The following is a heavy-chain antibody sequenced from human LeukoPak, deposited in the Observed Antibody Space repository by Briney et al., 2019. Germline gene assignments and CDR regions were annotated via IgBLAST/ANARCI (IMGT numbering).Heavy chain of an antibody. J-gene: IGHJ4*02. CDR2: ISGSGGST. V-gene: IGHV3-23*01. CDR1: GFTFANYA. CDR3: AKDQKSIAATGYDY. D-gene: IGHD6-25*01. Sequence: WGSLSLSCAASGFTFANYAMSWVRQGPGKGLEWVSTISGSGGSTYYADSVKGRFTISRDNSKNTLFLQMNSLRADDTAVYFCAKDQKSIAATGYDYWGQGILV.